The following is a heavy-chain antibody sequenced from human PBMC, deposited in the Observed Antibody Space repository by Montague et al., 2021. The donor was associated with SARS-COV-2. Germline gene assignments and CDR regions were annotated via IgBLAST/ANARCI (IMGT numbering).Heavy chain of an antibody. D-gene: IGHD5-12*01. J-gene: IGHJ4*02. CDR3: ARGSGYSGYALDY. CDR1: GDSINNYY. V-gene: IGHV4-59*01. Sequence: SETLSLTCTVSGDSINNYYWSWIRQSPGKGLEYIGYIYYSGGANXXPSRGTNYNPSFESRVAISLDTSKNQFSLNLSPVTTADTAVYYCARGSGYSGYALDYWGQGTLVTVSS. CDR2: IYYSGGANXXPSRGT.